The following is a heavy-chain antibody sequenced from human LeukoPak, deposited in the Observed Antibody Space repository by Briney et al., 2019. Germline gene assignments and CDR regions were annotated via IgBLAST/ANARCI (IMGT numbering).Heavy chain of an antibody. V-gene: IGHV4-34*01. J-gene: IGHJ4*02. CDR3: ARSRSGSYHQYYFDY. Sequence: SETLSLTCAVYGGSFSGYYWSWIRQPPGKGLNWIGEINHSGSTNYNPSLKSRVTISVDTSKNQFSLKLSSVTAADTAVYYCARSRSGSYHQYYFDYWGQGTLVTVSS. CDR2: INHSGST. D-gene: IGHD3-10*01. CDR1: GGSFSGYY.